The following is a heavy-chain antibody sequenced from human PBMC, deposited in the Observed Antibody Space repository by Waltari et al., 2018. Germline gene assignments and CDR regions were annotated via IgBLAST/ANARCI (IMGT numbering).Heavy chain of an antibody. J-gene: IGHJ3*02. CDR1: GFTFSIYW. Sequence: EVQLVESGGGSVQPGGSLSLSCAASGFTFSIYWMHWVRQAPGKGLVWVSGINSDGSSTSYADSVKGRFTISRDNAKNTLYLQMNSLRAEDTAVYYCARDGYSYGLGTFDIWGQGTMVTVSS. D-gene: IGHD5-18*01. CDR3: ARDGYSYGLGTFDI. CDR2: INSDGSST. V-gene: IGHV3-74*01.